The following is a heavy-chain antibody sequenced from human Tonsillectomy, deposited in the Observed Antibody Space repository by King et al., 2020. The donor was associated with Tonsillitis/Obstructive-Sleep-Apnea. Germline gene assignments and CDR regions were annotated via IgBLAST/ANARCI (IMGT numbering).Heavy chain of an antibody. CDR2: INHSGST. Sequence: VQLQQWGAGLLKPSEPLSLTCAVYGGSFSGYYWSWIRQPPGKGLEWIGKINHSGSTNYNPSLKSRVTISVDTSKNQFSLKLSSVTAADTAVYYCARGFSTSCQDVWGKGTTVTVSS. CDR3: ARGFSTSCQDV. D-gene: IGHD2-2*01. J-gene: IGHJ6*04. V-gene: IGHV4-34*01. CDR1: GGSFSGYY.